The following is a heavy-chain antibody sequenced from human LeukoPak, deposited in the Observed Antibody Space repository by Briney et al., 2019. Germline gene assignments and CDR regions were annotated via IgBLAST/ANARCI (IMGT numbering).Heavy chain of an antibody. CDR1: GFTFSSYW. J-gene: IGHJ3*02. CDR3: AKGGVAITDAFDI. V-gene: IGHV3-7*03. Sequence: GGSLRLSCAASGFTFSSYWMSWVRQAPGKGLEWVANIKQDGSEKYYVDSVKGRFTISRDNAKNSLYLQMNSLRAEDTAVYYCAKGGVAITDAFDIWGQGAMVTVSS. CDR2: IKQDGSEK. D-gene: IGHD5-12*01.